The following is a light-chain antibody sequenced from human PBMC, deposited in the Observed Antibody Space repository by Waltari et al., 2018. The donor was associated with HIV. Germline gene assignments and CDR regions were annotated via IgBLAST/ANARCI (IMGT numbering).Light chain of an antibody. CDR1: SSNIGAGSD. Sequence: QSVLTQPPSVSGAPGQRVTISCTGSSSNIGAGSDVNWYQQLPGTAPKLLIYANINRPSGVPDRFSVSKSGSSASLAITGLQAEDEAHYYCQSFDSSLTTSGVIFGGGTKLTVL. J-gene: IGLJ2*01. V-gene: IGLV1-40*01. CDR2: ANI. CDR3: QSFDSSLTTSGVI.